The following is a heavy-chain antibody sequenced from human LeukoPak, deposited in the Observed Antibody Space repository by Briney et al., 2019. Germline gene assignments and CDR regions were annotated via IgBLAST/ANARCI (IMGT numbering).Heavy chain of an antibody. CDR2: MNPNTGRT. CDR1: RYTFTRYD. CDR3: ARVHPDGQLDY. D-gene: IGHD1-14*01. J-gene: IGHJ4*02. Sequence: ASVKVSCKASRYTFTRYDINWVREAAGQGLEWMGWMNPNTGRTGFAQKFQGRVTMTRNTSISKAYMELSSLRSEDTAVYYCARVHPDGQLDYWGQGTLVTVSP. V-gene: IGHV1-8*01.